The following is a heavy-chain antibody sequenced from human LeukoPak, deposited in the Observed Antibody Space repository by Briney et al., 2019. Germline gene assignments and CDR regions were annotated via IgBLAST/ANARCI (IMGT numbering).Heavy chain of an antibody. V-gene: IGHV4-61*02. CDR3: ARAESGRDGYNYAAFDI. CDR2: IYTSGST. J-gene: IGHJ3*02. Sequence: PSETLSLTCTVSGGSISSGSYYWSWIRQPAGKGLEWIGRIYTSGSTNYSPSLKSRVTISVDTSKNQFSLKLSSVTAADTAVYYCARAESGRDGYNYAAFDIWGQGTMVTVSS. CDR1: GGSISSGSYY. D-gene: IGHD5-24*01.